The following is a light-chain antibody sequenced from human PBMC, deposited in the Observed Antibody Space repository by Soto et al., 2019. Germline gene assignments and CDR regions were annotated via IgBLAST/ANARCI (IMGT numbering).Light chain of an antibody. CDR1: SSNVGNYNL. CDR3: CSFGGRASWFV. Sequence: QSALTQPASISGSPGQSITISCTGTSSNVGNYNLVSWYQQHPDKAPKLMIYEVTKRPSGVSNRFSGSKSGSTASLTISGLQADDEADYYCCSFGGRASWFVFGTGTQLTVL. J-gene: IGLJ1*01. V-gene: IGLV2-23*02. CDR2: EVT.